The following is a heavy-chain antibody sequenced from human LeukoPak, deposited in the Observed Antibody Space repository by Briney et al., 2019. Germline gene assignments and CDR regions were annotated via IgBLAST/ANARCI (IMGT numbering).Heavy chain of an antibody. CDR2: IKQDGRET. D-gene: IGHD3-22*01. J-gene: IGHJ2*01. CDR1: GFTSSTYW. V-gene: IGHV3-7*01. CDR3: ARDRDSRWDFDL. Sequence: GGSLRLSCAASGFTSSTYWMSWVRQAPGKGLEWVASIKQDGRETYYVDSVKGRFTLSRDNAKNSLYLQMNSLRADDTAVYYCARDRDSRWDFDLWGRGTLVTVSS.